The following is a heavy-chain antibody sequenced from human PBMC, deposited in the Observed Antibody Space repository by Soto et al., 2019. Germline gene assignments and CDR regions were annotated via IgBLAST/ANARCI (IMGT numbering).Heavy chain of an antibody. Sequence: PGESLKISCKGSGYSFTSYWINWVRQVPGKGLEWLGIIYPGHSETRYSPAFHGQFTLSADTSINTVYLQWNRLTASDTATYYCAKERGSAYFGMYVWGQGTTVTVSS. J-gene: IGHJ6*02. V-gene: IGHV5-51*01. CDR3: AKERGSAYFGMYV. D-gene: IGHD3-10*01. CDR1: GYSFTSYW. CDR2: IYPGHSET.